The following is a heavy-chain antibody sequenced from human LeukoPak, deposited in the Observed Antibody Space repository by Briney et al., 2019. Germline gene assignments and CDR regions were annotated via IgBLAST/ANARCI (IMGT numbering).Heavy chain of an antibody. CDR2: ILYDGSMQ. CDR3: ARDPRGPTTYDSSARDSLDY. Sequence: GGSLRLSCAASGFTFSSYSMHWVRQAPGKGLEWLAVILYDGSMQYYAESMKGRLTISRENSRNTVYMQMSSLRTEDTAVYYCARDPRGPTTYDSSARDSLDYWGQGTLVTVSS. D-gene: IGHD3-22*01. J-gene: IGHJ4*02. V-gene: IGHV3-30*03. CDR1: GFTFSSYS.